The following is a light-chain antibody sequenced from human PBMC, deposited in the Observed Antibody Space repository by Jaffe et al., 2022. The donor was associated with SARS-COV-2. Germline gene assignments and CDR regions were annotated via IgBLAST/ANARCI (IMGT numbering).Light chain of an antibody. CDR3: QHYNYFSPG. V-gene: IGKV1-5*03. CDR1: QSIGIW. CDR2: KAS. Sequence: DIQMTQSPSTLSASVGDRVTITCRASQSIGIWLAWYQKKPGQAPKLLIHKASGLQSGVPSRFSGSGSGTEFTLTINSLQPDDFATYYCQHYNYFSPGFGQGTKVDIK. J-gene: IGKJ1*01.